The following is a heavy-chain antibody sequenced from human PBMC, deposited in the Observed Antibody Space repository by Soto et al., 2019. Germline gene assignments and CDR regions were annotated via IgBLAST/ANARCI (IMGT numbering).Heavy chain of an antibody. Sequence: PGESLKISCKGSGYSFTSYWIGWVRQMPGKGLEWMRIIYPGDSDTRYSPSFQGQVTISADKSISTAYLQWSSLKASDTAMYYCARQITGIGEFAGRYYGMDVWGQGTTVTVSS. CDR3: ARQITGIGEFAGRYYGMDV. CDR2: IYPGDSDT. CDR1: GYSFTSYW. D-gene: IGHD3-10*01. J-gene: IGHJ6*02. V-gene: IGHV5-51*01.